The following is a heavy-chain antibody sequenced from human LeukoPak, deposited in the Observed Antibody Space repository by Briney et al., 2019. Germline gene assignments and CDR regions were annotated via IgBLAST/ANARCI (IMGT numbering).Heavy chain of an antibody. D-gene: IGHD3-10*01. Sequence: SETLSLTCAVYGGSFSGYYWSWIRQPPGKGLEWIGEINHSGSTNYNPSLKSRVTISVVTSKNQFSLKLSSVTAADTAVYYCARPYGSGSYYRVEHWGQGTLVTVSS. J-gene: IGHJ4*02. CDR1: GGSFSGYY. V-gene: IGHV4-34*01. CDR3: ARPYGSGSYYRVEH. CDR2: INHSGST.